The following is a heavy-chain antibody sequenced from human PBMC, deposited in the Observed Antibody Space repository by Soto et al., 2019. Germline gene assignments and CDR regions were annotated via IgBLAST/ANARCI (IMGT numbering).Heavy chain of an antibody. D-gene: IGHD6-13*01. CDR1: GGSVSSGSYY. Sequence: NPSETLSLTCTVSGGSVSSGSYYWSWIRQPPGKGLEWIGYIYYSGSTNYNPSLKSRVTISVDTSKNQFSLKLSSVTAADTAVYYCARDRPGQQRGSWFDPWGQGTLVTVSS. CDR3: ARDRPGQQRGSWFDP. V-gene: IGHV4-61*01. J-gene: IGHJ5*02. CDR2: IYYSGST.